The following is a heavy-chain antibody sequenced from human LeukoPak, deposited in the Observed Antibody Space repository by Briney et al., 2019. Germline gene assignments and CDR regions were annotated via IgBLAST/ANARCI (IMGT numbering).Heavy chain of an antibody. CDR3: ARVYYSNSYDYWYFDL. CDR2: IYHSGST. CDR1: GYSISSGYY. V-gene: IGHV4-38-2*02. Sequence: PSETLSLTCSVSGYSISSGYYWGWIRQPPGKGLEWIGSIYHSGSTYYNPSLKSRVTLSMDMSKNQFSLKLSSVTAADTAVYYCARVYYSNSYDYWYFDLWGRGTLVTVSS. D-gene: IGHD6-13*01. J-gene: IGHJ2*01.